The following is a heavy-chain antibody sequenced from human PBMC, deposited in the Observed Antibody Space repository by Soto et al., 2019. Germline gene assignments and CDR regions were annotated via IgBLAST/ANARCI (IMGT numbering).Heavy chain of an antibody. V-gene: IGHV3-23*01. Sequence: HPGGSLRLSCAASGFTFNDYAMSWVRQAPGKGLEWVSAISGSGGGTYSADSVKGRFTISRDNSKNTQYLRMNSLRAEDTAVYYCAKGSGGSRPYYFDYWGQGILVTVST. D-gene: IGHD2-15*01. CDR2: ISGSGGGT. CDR1: GFTFNDYA. J-gene: IGHJ4*02. CDR3: AKGSGGSRPYYFDY.